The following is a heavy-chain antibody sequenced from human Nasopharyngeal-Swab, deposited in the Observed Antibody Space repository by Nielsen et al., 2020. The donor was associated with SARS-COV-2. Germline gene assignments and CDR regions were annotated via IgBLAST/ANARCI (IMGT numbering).Heavy chain of an antibody. CDR3: ASTPLDSSGYYYAFHY. Sequence: GESLKISCAASGLTFSRYTMHWVRQAPGKGLEWVAVISYDGSNKYYADSVKGRFTISRDISKNTLYLQMNSLRAEDTAVFYCASTPLDSSGYYYAFHYWGRGTLVTASS. J-gene: IGHJ4*02. D-gene: IGHD3-22*01. CDR2: ISYDGSNK. V-gene: IGHV3-30-3*01. CDR1: GLTFSRYT.